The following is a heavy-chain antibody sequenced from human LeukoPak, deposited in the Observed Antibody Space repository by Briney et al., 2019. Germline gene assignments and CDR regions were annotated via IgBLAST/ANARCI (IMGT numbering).Heavy chain of an antibody. Sequence: SETLSLTCAVSGGTFRGFFWSWIRQPPGKGPAWIGEIDHSGSTNYDPSLESRVTLSVDTSKNQVSLTLNSATAADTAVYYCARGLRFHIGSGNWFDLWGQGTLVTVSS. CDR2: IDHSGST. V-gene: IGHV4-34*01. CDR1: GGTFRGFF. CDR3: ARGLRFHIGSGNWFDL. D-gene: IGHD3-10*01. J-gene: IGHJ5*02.